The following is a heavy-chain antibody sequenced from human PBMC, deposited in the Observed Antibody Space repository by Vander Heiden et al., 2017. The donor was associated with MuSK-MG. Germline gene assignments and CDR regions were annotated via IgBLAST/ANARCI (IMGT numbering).Heavy chain of an antibody. D-gene: IGHD5-18*01. J-gene: IGHJ4*02. CDR2: IKGDGTQK. Sequence: EVQLVESGGGLVQPGGSLRLSCAVSGFIFSENWMTWVRQAPGKGLEWVANIKGDGTQKNYVDAVKGRFTISRDNAKKSLYLEMNSLRAEDTAAYYCATNTGPAYWGQGTLVIVSS. V-gene: IGHV3-7*01. CDR1: GFIFSENW. CDR3: ATNTGPAY.